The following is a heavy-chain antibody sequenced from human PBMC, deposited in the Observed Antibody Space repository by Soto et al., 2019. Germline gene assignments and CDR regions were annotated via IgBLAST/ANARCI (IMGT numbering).Heavy chain of an antibody. CDR3: AREWEWELLRHYYGMDV. CDR2: VNPNSGGT. V-gene: IGHV1-2*02. J-gene: IGHJ6*02. Sequence: ASVKVSCKASGYTFTGYYMHWVRQAPGQGLEWMGWVNPNSGGTNYAQKFRGRVTMTRDTSISTAYMELSRLRSDDTAVYYCAREWEWELLRHYYGMDVWGQGTTVTVSS. D-gene: IGHD1-26*01. CDR1: GYTFTGYY.